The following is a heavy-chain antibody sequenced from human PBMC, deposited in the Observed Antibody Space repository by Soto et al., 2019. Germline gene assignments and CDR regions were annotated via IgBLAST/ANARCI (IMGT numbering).Heavy chain of an antibody. Sequence: QVQLVQSGAEVKKPGSSVKVSCKASGGTFSPYTINWVRQAPGQGLEWMGRIIPFHGVTNYAQKFQARVTIYADKSTSTAYMELSGLRFEDTAMYYCTRDWEITVSTWSFGGFWGRGTLVTVSS. V-gene: IGHV1-69*08. CDR2: IIPFHGVT. CDR3: TRDWEITVSTWSFGGF. J-gene: IGHJ4*02. CDR1: GGTFSPYT. D-gene: IGHD3-10*01.